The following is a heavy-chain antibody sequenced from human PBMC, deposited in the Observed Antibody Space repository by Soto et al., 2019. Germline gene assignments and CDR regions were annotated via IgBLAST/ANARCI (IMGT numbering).Heavy chain of an antibody. V-gene: IGHV3-13*01. Sequence: GGSLRLSCEASGFTFSGFDMHWVRQPTGKGLEWVSTIRTAGDTYYAVSVKGRFTISRDNAKNSLFLQMNSLRADDTAVYYCARDILSGGAYPDSWGQGTKVTVSS. CDR2: IRTAGDT. J-gene: IGHJ5*01. CDR1: GFTFSGFD. D-gene: IGHD3-10*01. CDR3: ARDILSGGAYPDS.